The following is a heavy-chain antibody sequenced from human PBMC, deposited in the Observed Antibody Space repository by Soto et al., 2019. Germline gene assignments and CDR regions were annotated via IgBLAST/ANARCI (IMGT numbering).Heavy chain of an antibody. V-gene: IGHV1-18*01. Sequence: QIQLVQSGAEVKKPGASVRVXXKASGXTXTSYGISWVRQAPGQGLEWMGWISGYNGNTNYAQKLQGRVTMTTDTSTSTAYMELRSLRSDDTAVYYCARDPGDIVVVVAATDFDYWGQGTLVTVSS. CDR3: ARDPGDIVVVVAATDFDY. J-gene: IGHJ4*02. CDR1: GXTXTSYG. CDR2: ISGYNGNT. D-gene: IGHD2-15*01.